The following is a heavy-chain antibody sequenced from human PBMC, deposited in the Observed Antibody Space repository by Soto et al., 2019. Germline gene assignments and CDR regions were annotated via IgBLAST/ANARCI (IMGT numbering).Heavy chain of an antibody. CDR2: ISAYNGNT. CDR1: GYTFTSYG. Sequence: ASVKVSCKASGYTFTSYGISWVRQAPGQGLEWMGWISAYNGNTNYAQKLQGRVTMTTDTSTSTAYMELRSLRSDVTAVYYCARDRRQQLVRFGMNNWFDPWGQGTLVTVSS. V-gene: IGHV1-18*01. J-gene: IGHJ5*02. CDR3: ARDRRQQLVRFGMNNWFDP. D-gene: IGHD6-13*01.